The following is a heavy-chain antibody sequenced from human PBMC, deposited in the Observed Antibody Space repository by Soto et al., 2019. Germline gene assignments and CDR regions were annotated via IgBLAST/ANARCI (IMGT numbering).Heavy chain of an antibody. V-gene: IGHV4-34*01. CDR2: VNHGGST. CDR3: ARAAVAGGGPFEQ. CDR1: GGSFSGFF. Sequence: SETLSLTCAVSGGSFSGFFWGWIRQPPGKGLEWIGEVNHGGSTNYNPSLKSRVTISSDTSKNHFSLTLRSVTAADTAVYYCARAAVAGGGPFEQWGQGALVTVSS. J-gene: IGHJ4*02. D-gene: IGHD1-1*01.